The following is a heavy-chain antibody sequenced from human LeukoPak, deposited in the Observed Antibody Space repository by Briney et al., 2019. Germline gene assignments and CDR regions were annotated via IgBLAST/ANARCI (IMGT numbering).Heavy chain of an antibody. J-gene: IGHJ4*02. D-gene: IGHD2-15*01. CDR3: ARDHCSPGTCLGGH. V-gene: IGHV1-69*04. Sequence: SVKVSCKASGDTFIPYTFSWVRQAPGQGLEWIGRIIPSLDVANYAHKFQGRVTLSVDRDTATTYMEVTSLRSEDTAIYYCARDHCSPGTCLGGHWGQGNLVTVSS. CDR1: GDTFIPYT. CDR2: IIPSLDVA.